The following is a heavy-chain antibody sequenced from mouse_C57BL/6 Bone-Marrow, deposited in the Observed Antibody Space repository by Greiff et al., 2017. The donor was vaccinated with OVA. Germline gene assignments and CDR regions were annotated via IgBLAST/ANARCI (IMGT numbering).Heavy chain of an antibody. CDR1: GFTFSSYA. J-gene: IGHJ1*03. CDR3: AYGSGGPYFDV. V-gene: IGHV5-4*01. D-gene: IGHD1-1*01. CDR2: ISDGGSYT. Sequence: DVLLVESGGGLVKPGGSLKLSCAASGFTFSSYAMSWVRQTPEKRLEWVATISDGGSYTYYPDNVQGRFTISRDNAKNNLYLQMSHLKSEDTARDYCAYGSGGPYFDVWGTGTTVTVSS.